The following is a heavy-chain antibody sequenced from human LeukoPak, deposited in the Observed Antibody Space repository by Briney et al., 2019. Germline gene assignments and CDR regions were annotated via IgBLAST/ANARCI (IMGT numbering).Heavy chain of an antibody. D-gene: IGHD6-19*01. J-gene: IGHJ4*02. V-gene: IGHV1-2*04. CDR2: INPNSGGT. Sequence: ASVKVSCKASGYTFTGYYMHWVRQAPGQGLEWMGWINPNSGGTNYAQKFQGWVTMTRDTSISTAYMELSRLRSDDTAVYYCARERSSPEQWLVRESTFDYWGQGTLVTVSS. CDR1: GYTFTGYY. CDR3: ARERSSPEQWLVRESTFDY.